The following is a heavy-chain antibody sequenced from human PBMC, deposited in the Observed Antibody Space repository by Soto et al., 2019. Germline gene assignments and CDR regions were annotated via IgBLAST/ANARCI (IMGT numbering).Heavy chain of an antibody. Sequence: QVQLVQSGAEVKKPGSSVKVSCKASGGTFSSYTISWVRQAPGQGLEWMGRIIPILGIANYAQKFQGRVTITADKSTSTAYMELSSLRSEDTAVYYCAREVAANPISATNWFDPWGQGTLVTVSS. D-gene: IGHD2-15*01. CDR2: IIPILGIA. CDR3: AREVAANPISATNWFDP. CDR1: GGTFSSYT. J-gene: IGHJ5*02. V-gene: IGHV1-69*08.